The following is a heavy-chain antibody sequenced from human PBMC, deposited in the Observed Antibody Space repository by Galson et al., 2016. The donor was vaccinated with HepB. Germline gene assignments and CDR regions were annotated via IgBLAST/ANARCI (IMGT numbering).Heavy chain of an antibody. D-gene: IGHD2-8*01. CDR2: IYPDDSDT. Sequence: QSGAEVKKPGESLKISCKGSGYSFVTYWLGWVRQMPGKGLELMGVIYPDDSDTRYSPSFQGQVTFSVDKSISTAYLQWSSLKASDTATYYCVRQYVWARKFYGMDVWGQGTTVTVSS. V-gene: IGHV5-51*01. J-gene: IGHJ6*02. CDR1: GYSFVTYW. CDR3: VRQYVWARKFYGMDV.